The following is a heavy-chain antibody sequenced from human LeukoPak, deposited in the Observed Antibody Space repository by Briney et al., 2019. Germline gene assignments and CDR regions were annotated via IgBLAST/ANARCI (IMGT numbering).Heavy chain of an antibody. D-gene: IGHD6-19*01. CDR2: IYYSGST. V-gene: IGHV4-59*01. CDR3: ARGRLARSPYFDY. CDR1: GGSFSSYY. J-gene: IGHJ4*02. Sequence: SETLSLTCAVYGGSFSSYYWSWIRQPPGKGLEWMGYIYYSGSTNYNPSLKSRVTISVETSKNQFSLHLSSVTAADTAVYYCARGRLARSPYFDYWGQGTLVTVSS.